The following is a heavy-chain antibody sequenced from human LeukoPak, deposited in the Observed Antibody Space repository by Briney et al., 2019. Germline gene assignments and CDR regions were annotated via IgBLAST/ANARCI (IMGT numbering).Heavy chain of an antibody. CDR3: ARGKRVPPLHYYYYMDV. V-gene: IGHV4-34*01. Sequence: SETLSLTCAVYGGSFSGYYWSWIRQPPGKGLEWIGEINHSGSTNYNPSLKSRVTISVDTSKNQFSLKLSSVTAADTAVYYCARGKRVPPLHYYYYMDVWGKGTTVTVSS. CDR2: INHSGST. CDR1: GGSFSGYY. J-gene: IGHJ6*03. D-gene: IGHD2-15*01.